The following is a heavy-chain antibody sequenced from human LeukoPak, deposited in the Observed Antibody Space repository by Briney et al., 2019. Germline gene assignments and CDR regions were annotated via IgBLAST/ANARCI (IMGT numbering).Heavy chain of an antibody. CDR2: ISSTNNYT. CDR3: ARGYGGKSGNY. V-gene: IGHV3-21*01. Sequence: GGSLRLSCAASEFTFSSYSMNWVRQAPGKGLEWVSSISSTNNYTYYADSVKGRYTISRDNAKNSVYLHMNSLRAEDTAVYYCARGYGGKSGNYWGQGTLVIVSS. J-gene: IGHJ4*02. CDR1: EFTFSSYS. D-gene: IGHD4-23*01.